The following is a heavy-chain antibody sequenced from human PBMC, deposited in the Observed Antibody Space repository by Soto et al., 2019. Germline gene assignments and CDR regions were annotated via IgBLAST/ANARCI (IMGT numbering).Heavy chain of an antibody. Sequence: PVGPLRLSYAASGFTFRVSYMHWVRQAPGKGLEWVGRIRNKANSYTTEYAASRKGRFTISRDDSKNSLTLQMNSLISEDTAVYYCVKGNPALENWGQGTLVTVSS. V-gene: IGHV3-72*01. D-gene: IGHD4-4*01. J-gene: IGHJ4*02. CDR1: GFTFRVSY. CDR3: VKGNPALEN. CDR2: IRNKANSYTT.